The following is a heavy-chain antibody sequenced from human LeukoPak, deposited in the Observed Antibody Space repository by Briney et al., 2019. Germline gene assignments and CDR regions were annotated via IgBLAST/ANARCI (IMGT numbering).Heavy chain of an antibody. J-gene: IGHJ4*02. Sequence: TGGSLRLSCAASGFTFSSYAISWVRQAPGKGLEWVTAISCSGGSTYYADSVKGRFTISRDNSKNTLYLQMNSLRAEDTAVYYCAKDESYGDYVDYWGQGTLVTVSS. D-gene: IGHD4-17*01. V-gene: IGHV3-23*01. CDR1: GFTFSSYA. CDR2: ISCSGGST. CDR3: AKDESYGDYVDY.